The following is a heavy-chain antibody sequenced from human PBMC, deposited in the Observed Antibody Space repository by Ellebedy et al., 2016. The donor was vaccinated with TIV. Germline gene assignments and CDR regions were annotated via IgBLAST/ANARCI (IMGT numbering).Heavy chain of an antibody. CDR3: AKLDSSGYYYGRFDY. V-gene: IGHV3-23*01. CDR1: GFSFSNFA. CDR2: ISASGIST. Sequence: GESLKISCGASGFSFSNFAMTWVRQAPGKGLEWVSSISASGISTDYADSVRGRVTISRDNSRNTLYLQMDSLRADDTAVYYCAKLDSSGYYYGRFDYWGQGTLVTVSS. D-gene: IGHD3-22*01. J-gene: IGHJ4*02.